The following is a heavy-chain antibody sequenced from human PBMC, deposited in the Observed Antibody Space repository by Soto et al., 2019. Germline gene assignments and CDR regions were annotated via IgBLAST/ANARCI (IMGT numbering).Heavy chain of an antibody. Sequence: SQTLSLTCAISGDSVSSNIAAWNWIRQSPSRGLEWLGRTYYRSKWYNDYAVSVKSRITINPDTSKNQFSLQLNSVTPEDTAVYYCARANLTYYDFWSGYYYYYGMDVWGQGTTVTVSS. CDR3: ARANLTYYDFWSGYYYYYGMDV. J-gene: IGHJ6*02. CDR1: GDSVSSNIAA. D-gene: IGHD3-3*01. CDR2: TYYRSKWYN. V-gene: IGHV6-1*01.